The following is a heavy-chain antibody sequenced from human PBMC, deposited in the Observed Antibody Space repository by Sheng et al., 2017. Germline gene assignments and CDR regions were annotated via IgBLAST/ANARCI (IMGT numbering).Heavy chain of an antibody. J-gene: IGHJ6*03. CDR2: IIPIFGTA. CDR3: ATIRRDRIVVVPAAIVGYMDV. CDR1: GGTFSSYA. V-gene: IGHV1-69*13. D-gene: IGHD2-2*01. Sequence: VQLVQSGAEVKKPGSSVKVSCKASGGTFSSYAISWVRQAPGQGLEWMGGIIPIFGTANYAQKFQGRVTITADESTSTAYMELSSLRSEDTAVYYCATIRRDRIVVVPAAIVGYMDVWGQGTTVNRLL.